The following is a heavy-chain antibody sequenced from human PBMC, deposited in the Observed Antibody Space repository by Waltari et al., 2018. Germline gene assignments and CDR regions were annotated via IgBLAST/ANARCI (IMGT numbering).Heavy chain of an antibody. J-gene: IGHJ6*02. Sequence: QLQASGPGLVKPSETLSLTCSVSGFSMTRAYWAWIRQPPGTGLEWIGSVFHTGSPSYNPARRSRVPTPVDSSKTQFTLRLTAVTAADTAVYYCAGEKARYGFDVWGQGTTVTVSS. CDR2: VFHTGSP. V-gene: IGHV4-38-2*02. CDR1: GFSMTRAY. CDR3: AGEKARYGFDV.